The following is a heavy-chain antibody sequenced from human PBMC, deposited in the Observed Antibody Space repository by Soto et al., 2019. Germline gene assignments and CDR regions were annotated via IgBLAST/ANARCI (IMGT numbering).Heavy chain of an antibody. J-gene: IGHJ6*02. V-gene: IGHV1-3*01. CDR1: GYTFTSYA. D-gene: IGHD6-19*01. CDR2: INAGNGNT. Sequence: ASVKVSCKASGYTFTSYAMHWVRQAPGQRLEWMGWINAGNGNTKYSQKFQGRVTITRDTSASTAYMELSSLRSEDTAGYYCARAQSSSGWSRYYYYGMDVWGQGTTVTVSS. CDR3: ARAQSSSGWSRYYYYGMDV.